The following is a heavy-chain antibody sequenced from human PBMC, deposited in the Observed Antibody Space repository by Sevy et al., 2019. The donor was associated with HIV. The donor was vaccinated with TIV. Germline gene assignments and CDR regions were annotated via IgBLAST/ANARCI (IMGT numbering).Heavy chain of an antibody. Sequence: GGSLRLSCAVSGFNFNIYSMSWVRQAPGKGLEWVSTLSFGCGKIYYADSVKGRFIVSRDDSKNTPYLQMNSLRAEDTAVYFCAREGCTRPHDYWGQGTLVTVSS. CDR2: LSFGCGKI. V-gene: IGHV3-23*01. CDR1: GFNFNIYS. D-gene: IGHD2-8*01. CDR3: AREGCTRPHDY. J-gene: IGHJ4*02.